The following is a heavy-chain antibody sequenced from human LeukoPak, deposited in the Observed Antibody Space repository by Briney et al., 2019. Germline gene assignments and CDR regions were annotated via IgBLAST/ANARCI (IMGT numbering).Heavy chain of an antibody. D-gene: IGHD3-9*01. CDR2: INNDGSST. CDR1: GFTFSSYW. CDR3: AKVSVGLAYDILTGYYNENYYYGMDV. J-gene: IGHJ6*02. V-gene: IGHV3-74*01. Sequence: GSLRLSCAASGFTFSSYWMHWVRQTPGKGLVWVSRINNDGSSTRNADAVKGRFTISRDNAKNTLYLQMNSLRAEDTAVYYCAKVSVGLAYDILTGYYNENYYYGMDVWGQGTTVTVSS.